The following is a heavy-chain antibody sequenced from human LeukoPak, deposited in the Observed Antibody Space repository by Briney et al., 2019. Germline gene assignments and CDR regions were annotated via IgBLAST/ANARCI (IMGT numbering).Heavy chain of an antibody. J-gene: IGHJ4*02. CDR1: GFTFSSYS. CDR3: ARGPLGAPGVDFDY. D-gene: IGHD1-26*01. CDR2: ISSSSSYI. Sequence: PGGSLRLSCGASGFTFSSYSMNWVRQAPGKGLEWVSSISSSSSYIYYADSVKGRFTISRDNAKNSLYLQMNSLRAEHTAVYYCARGPLGAPGVDFDYWGQGTLVTVSS. V-gene: IGHV3-21*01.